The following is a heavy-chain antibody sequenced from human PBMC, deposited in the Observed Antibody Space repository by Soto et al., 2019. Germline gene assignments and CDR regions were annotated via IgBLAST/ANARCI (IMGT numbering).Heavy chain of an antibody. V-gene: IGHV1-24*01. D-gene: IGHD3-10*01. J-gene: IGHJ5*02. Sequence: ASVKVSCKVSGYTLTELSMHWVRQAPGKGLEWMGGFDPEDGETIYAQKFQGRVTMTEDTSTDTAYMELSSLRSEDTAVYYCATDVYYYGSGTNWFDPWGQGTLVTVSS. CDR3: ATDVYYYGSGTNWFDP. CDR1: GYTLTELS. CDR2: FDPEDGET.